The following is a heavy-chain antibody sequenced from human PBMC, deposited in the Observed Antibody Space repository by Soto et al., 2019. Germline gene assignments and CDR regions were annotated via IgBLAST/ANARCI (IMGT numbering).Heavy chain of an antibody. CDR3: ASDLSGRADV. CDR2: MNEDGGTR. J-gene: IGHJ6*02. Sequence: PGGSLRLSCEASGFTFSSYWMHWVRQAPGKGLVWVSRMNEDGGTRDYADSVKGRFTISRDNAKNTLYLQMNSLGVEDTAVYYCASDLSGRADVWGQGTTVTVSS. V-gene: IGHV3-74*01. D-gene: IGHD3-10*01. CDR1: GFTFSSYW.